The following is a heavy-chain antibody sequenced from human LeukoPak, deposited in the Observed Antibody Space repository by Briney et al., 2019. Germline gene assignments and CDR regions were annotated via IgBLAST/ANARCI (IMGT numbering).Heavy chain of an antibody. CDR2: ISWNSDNI. J-gene: IGHJ6*02. D-gene: IGHD3-22*01. CDR1: GFTFDDYA. CDR3: AKGSVTTAPYYYYYGMDV. V-gene: IGHV3-9*01. Sequence: PGGSLRLSCAASGFTFDDYAMHWVRQVPGKGLEWVSGISWNSDNIGYADSVKGRFTISRDTAKNSLYLQMNSLRAEDTALYYCAKGSVTTAPYYYYYGMDVWGQGTTVTVSS.